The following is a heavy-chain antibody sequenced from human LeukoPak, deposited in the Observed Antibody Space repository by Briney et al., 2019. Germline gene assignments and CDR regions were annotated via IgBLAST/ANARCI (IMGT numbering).Heavy chain of an antibody. CDR2: IYYSGST. D-gene: IGHD4-11*01. CDR3: ARHVRSNYLLYYFDY. V-gene: IGHV4-39*01. J-gene: IGHJ4*02. Sequence: SETLSLNCTVSGGSISSSSYYWGWIRQPPGKGLEWIGSIYYSGSTYYNPSLKSRVTISVDTSKNQFSLKLSSVTATDTAVYYCARHVRSNYLLYYFDYWGQGTLVTVSS. CDR1: GGSISSSSYY.